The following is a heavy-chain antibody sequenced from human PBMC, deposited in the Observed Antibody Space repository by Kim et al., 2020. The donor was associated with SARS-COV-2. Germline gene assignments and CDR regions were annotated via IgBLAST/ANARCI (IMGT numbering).Heavy chain of an antibody. Sequence: SETLSLTCTVSGGSISSSSYYWGWIRQPPGKGLEWIGSIYYSGSTYYNPSLKSRVTISVDTSKNQFSLKLSSVTAADTAVYYCARHFYDILTGYYGPEGVDYWGQGTLVTVSS. CDR1: GGSISSSSYY. CDR2: IYYSGST. V-gene: IGHV4-39*01. CDR3: ARHFYDILTGYYGPEGVDY. D-gene: IGHD3-9*01. J-gene: IGHJ4*02.